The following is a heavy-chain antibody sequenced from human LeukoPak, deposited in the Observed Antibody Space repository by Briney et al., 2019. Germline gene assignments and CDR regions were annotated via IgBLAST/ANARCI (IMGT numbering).Heavy chain of an antibody. Sequence: GGSLRLSCAASELVFSSYAMSWVRQAPGKGLEWVSDISGSGATTSFADSVKGRFTISRDNSKNTLYLQMNNLRAEDTAVYYCAKVRGLYYYYGMDVWGQGTTVTVSS. J-gene: IGHJ6*02. CDR3: AKVRGLYYYYGMDV. CDR2: ISGSGATT. CDR1: ELVFSSYA. V-gene: IGHV3-23*01. D-gene: IGHD3/OR15-3a*01.